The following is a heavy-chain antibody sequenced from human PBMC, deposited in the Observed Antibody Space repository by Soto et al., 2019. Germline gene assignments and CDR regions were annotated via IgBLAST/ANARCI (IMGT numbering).Heavy chain of an antibody. D-gene: IGHD3-22*01. V-gene: IGHV3-48*02. Sequence: EVQLVESGGGLVQPGGSLRLSCAASGFTFSSYSMNWVRQAPGKGLEWVSYISSSSSTIYYADSVKGRFTISRDNAKNALYVQMNSLRDEDTAVYYGARGNPITMIVVVAPDFDYWGQGTLVTVSS. CDR1: GFTFSSYS. CDR2: ISSSSSTI. CDR3: ARGNPITMIVVVAPDFDY. J-gene: IGHJ4*02.